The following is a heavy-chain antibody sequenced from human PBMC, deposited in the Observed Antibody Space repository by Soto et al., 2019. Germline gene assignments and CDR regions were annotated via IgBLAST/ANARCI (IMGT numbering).Heavy chain of an antibody. V-gene: IGHV3-7*04. CDR1: GFTFSSYW. J-gene: IGHJ4*02. CDR2: IKQDGSEK. CDR3: ARDLEYYYDSSGYYFGY. D-gene: IGHD3-22*01. Sequence: HPGGSLRLSCAASGFTFSSYWMSWVRQAPGKGLEWVANIKQDGSEKYYVDSVKGRFTISRDNAKNSLYLQMNSMRAEDTAVYYCARDLEYYYDSSGYYFGYWGQGTLVTVSS.